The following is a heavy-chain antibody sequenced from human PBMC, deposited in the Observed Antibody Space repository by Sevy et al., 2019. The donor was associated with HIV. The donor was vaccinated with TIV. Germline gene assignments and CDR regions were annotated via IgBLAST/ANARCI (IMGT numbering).Heavy chain of an antibody. J-gene: IGHJ4*02. CDR3: AKFSITMIVGLEPRSFDY. D-gene: IGHD3-22*01. CDR2: ISGSGGST. Sequence: GGSLRLSCAASGFTFSSYAMSWVRQAPGKGLEWVSAISGSGGSTYYADSVKGRFTISRDNSKNTLYLQMNSLRAEDTAVYYCAKFSITMIVGLEPRSFDYWGQGTLVTVSS. V-gene: IGHV3-23*01. CDR1: GFTFSSYA.